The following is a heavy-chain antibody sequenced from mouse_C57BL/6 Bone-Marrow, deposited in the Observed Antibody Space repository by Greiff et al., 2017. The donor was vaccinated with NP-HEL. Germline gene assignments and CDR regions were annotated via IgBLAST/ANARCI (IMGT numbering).Heavy chain of an antibody. V-gene: IGHV5-9-1*02. CDR3: TRDPYGSSSHYYAMDY. Sequence: EVMLVESGEGLVKPGGSLKLSCAASGFTFSSYAMSWVRQTPEKRLEWVAYISSGGDYTYYADTVKGRYTISRDNARNTLYLQMISLKSEDTAMYYCTRDPYGSSSHYYAMDYWGQGTSVTVSS. D-gene: IGHD1-1*01. CDR1: GFTFSSYA. J-gene: IGHJ4*01. CDR2: ISSGGDYT.